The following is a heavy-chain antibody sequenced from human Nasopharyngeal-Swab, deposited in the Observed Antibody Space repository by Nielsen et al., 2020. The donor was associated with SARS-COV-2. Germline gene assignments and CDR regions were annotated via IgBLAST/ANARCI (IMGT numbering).Heavy chain of an antibody. CDR3: ARGGGYVDAFDI. CDR2: ISYDGSNI. D-gene: IGHD3-16*01. Sequence: GGSLRLSCAASGFTFSSYAMHWVRQAPGKGLEWVAVISYDGSNIYYADSVKGRFTISRDNSKNTLYLQMNSLRAEDTAVYYCARGGGYVDAFDIWGQGTMVTVSS. V-gene: IGHV3-30-3*01. CDR1: GFTFSSYA. J-gene: IGHJ3*02.